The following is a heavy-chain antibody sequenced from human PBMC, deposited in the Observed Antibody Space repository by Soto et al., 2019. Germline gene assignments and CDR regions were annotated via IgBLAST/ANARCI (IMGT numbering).Heavy chain of an antibody. D-gene: IGHD6-19*01. J-gene: IGHJ4*02. Sequence: EVQLVESGGGLVQSGGSLRLSCAASGFTLSSYSMHWVRQAPGKGLEWVSYISGSGGTIYYADSVKGRFTISRDNAKNSLSVQMNSLRDEDTAVYFCARETGLRSSGWSYYFDFWGQGTLVTVSS. CDR2: ISGSGGTI. V-gene: IGHV3-48*02. CDR3: ARETGLRSSGWSYYFDF. CDR1: GFTLSSYS.